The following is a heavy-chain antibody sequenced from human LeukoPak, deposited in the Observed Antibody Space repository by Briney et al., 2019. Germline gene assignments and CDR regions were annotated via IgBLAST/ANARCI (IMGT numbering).Heavy chain of an antibody. CDR2: IGRQGDSDAT. J-gene: IGHJ4*02. CDR3: AGDYNFLTGLNY. D-gene: IGHD3-9*01. CDR1: GLTFSGSG. V-gene: IGHV3-73*01. Sequence: GGSLRLSCAASGLTFSGSGIHWVRQASGKGLEWLGRIGRQGDSDATRYAASLKGKLTISRVDSRNTAYLQMNSLKTEDTAVYYCAGDYNFLTGLNYWGQGTLVTVSS.